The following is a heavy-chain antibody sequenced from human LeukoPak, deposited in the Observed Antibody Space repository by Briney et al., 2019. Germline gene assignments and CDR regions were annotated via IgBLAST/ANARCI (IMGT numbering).Heavy chain of an antibody. V-gene: IGHV4-34*01. CDR1: GGSFSGYY. J-gene: IGHJ4*02. CDR2: INHSGST. D-gene: IGHD2-21*01. CDR3: ARGPYCGGDCYFAY. Sequence: SSETLSLTCAVYGGSFSGYYWSWIRQPPGKGLEWIGEINHSGSTNYNPSLKSRVTISVDTSKNQFSLKLSSVTAADTAVYYCARGPYCGGDCYFAYWGQGTLVTVSS.